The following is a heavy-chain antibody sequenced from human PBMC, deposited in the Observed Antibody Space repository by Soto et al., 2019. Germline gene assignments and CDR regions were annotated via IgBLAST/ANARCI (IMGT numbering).Heavy chain of an antibody. CDR2: IGAARDP. Sequence: GGSLRLSCVASGFSFSDYDMHWVRQVPGSGLEWVSAIGAARDPYYSGSVKARFSISSETAKNSVYLQMNCLRAGDSAVYYRASAYTVRRPRRAAYYYALYVWGQGTTVT. CDR1: GFSFSDYD. J-gene: IGHJ6*02. V-gene: IGHV3-13*04. D-gene: IGHD3-10*01. CDR3: ASAYTVRRPRRAAYYYALYV.